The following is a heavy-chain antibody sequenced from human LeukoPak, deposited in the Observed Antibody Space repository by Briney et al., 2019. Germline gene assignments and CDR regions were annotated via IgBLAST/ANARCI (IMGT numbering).Heavy chain of an antibody. CDR1: GYTFTSYG. J-gene: IGHJ6*04. D-gene: IGHD2-2*01. V-gene: IGHV1-18*04. CDR2: ISAYNGNT. CDR3: AVGSGGYCSSTSCPAGYYYYGMDG. Sequence: ASVKVSCKASGYTFTSYGISWVRQAPGQGLEWMGWISAYNGNTNYAQKLQGRVTMTTDTSTSTAYMELRSLRSDDTAVYYCAVGSGGYCSSTSCPAGYYYYGMDGWGKGTTVTVSS.